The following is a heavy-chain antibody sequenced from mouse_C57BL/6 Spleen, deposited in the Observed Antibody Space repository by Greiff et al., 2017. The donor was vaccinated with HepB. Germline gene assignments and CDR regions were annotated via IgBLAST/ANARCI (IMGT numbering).Heavy chain of an antibody. CDR1: GFTFSDYG. V-gene: IGHV5-17*01. J-gene: IGHJ4*01. CDR2: ISSGSSTI. Sequence: EVQLVESGGGLVKPGGSLKLSCAASGFTFSDYGMHWVRQAPEKGLEWVAYISSGSSTIYYADTVKGRFTISRDNAKNTLFLQMTSLRSEDTAMYYCARLTGTVYAMDYWGQGTSVTVSS. D-gene: IGHD4-1*01. CDR3: ARLTGTVYAMDY.